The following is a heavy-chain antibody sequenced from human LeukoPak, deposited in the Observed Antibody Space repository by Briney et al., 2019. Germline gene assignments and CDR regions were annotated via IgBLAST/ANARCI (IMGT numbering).Heavy chain of an antibody. J-gene: IGHJ4*02. V-gene: IGHV3-23*01. Sequence: GGSLRLSCAASGFTFSSYAMYWVRQAPGKGLEWVSGIFGSGGSTHYADSVKGRFTISRDNPKNTLFLQMNRLRAEDTAVYFCAKRGVVIRVILVGFHKEAYYFDSWGQGALVTVSS. CDR3: AKRGVVIRVILVGFHKEAYYFDS. CDR2: IFGSGGST. D-gene: IGHD3-22*01. CDR1: GFTFSSYA.